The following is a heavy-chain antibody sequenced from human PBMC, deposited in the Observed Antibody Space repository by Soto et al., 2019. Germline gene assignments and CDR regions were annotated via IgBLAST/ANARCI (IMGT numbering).Heavy chain of an antibody. CDR2: ISAYNGNT. V-gene: IGHV1-18*01. D-gene: IGHD6-19*01. CDR1: GYTFTSYG. CDR3: ARVRWLVPRGYGMDV. J-gene: IGHJ6*02. Sequence: ASVKVSCKASGYTFTSYGISWVRQAPGQGLEWMGWISAYNGNTNYAQKLQGRVTMTTDTSTSTAYMELRSLRSDDTAVYYCARVRWLVPRGYGMDVWGQGXTVTVYS.